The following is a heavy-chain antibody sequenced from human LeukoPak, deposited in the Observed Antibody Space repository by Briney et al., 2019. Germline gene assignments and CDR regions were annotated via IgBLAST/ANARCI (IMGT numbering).Heavy chain of an antibody. J-gene: IGHJ4*02. D-gene: IGHD6-19*01. Sequence: SRTLSLTCAVSGGSISSSNWWSWVRQPPGKGLEWIGEIYHSGSTNYNPSLKSRVTISVDKSKNQFSLKLSSVTAADTAVYYCARHPYSSGWSFDYWGQGTLVTVSS. CDR2: IYHSGST. CDR3: ARHPYSSGWSFDY. V-gene: IGHV4-4*02. CDR1: GGSISSSNW.